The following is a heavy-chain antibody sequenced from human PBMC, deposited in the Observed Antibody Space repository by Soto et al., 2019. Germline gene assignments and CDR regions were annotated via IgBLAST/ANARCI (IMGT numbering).Heavy chain of an antibody. V-gene: IGHV3-30*03. CDR2: ISYDGSNK. J-gene: IGHJ4*02. D-gene: IGHD4-17*01. CDR1: GFTFSSYG. CDR3: ATHLHDSGGNRGPSDL. Sequence: PGGSLRLSCAASGFTFSSYGMHWVRQAPGKGLEWVAVISYDGSNKYYADSVKGRFTISRDNSKNTLYLQMNSLRAEDTAVYYSATHLHDSGGNRGPSDLRGQGNLVTVSS.